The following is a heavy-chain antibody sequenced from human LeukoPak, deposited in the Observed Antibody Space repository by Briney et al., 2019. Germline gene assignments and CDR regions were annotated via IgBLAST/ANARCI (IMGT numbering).Heavy chain of an antibody. CDR1: GYTFTING. CDR3: ARRIAVAGSPVYYFDY. D-gene: IGHD6-19*01. Sequence: ASVKVSCKASGYTFTINGISWVRQAPGQGLEWMGWISAYSGNTNYAQRLQGRVTMTTDTSTTTAYMELRSLRSDDTAVYYCARRIAVAGSPVYYFDYWGQGTLVTVSS. V-gene: IGHV1-18*01. CDR2: ISAYSGNT. J-gene: IGHJ4*02.